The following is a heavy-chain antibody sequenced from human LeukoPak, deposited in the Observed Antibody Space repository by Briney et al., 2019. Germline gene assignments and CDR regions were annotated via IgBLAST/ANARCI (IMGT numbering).Heavy chain of an antibody. CDR1: GGTFSSYA. CDR3: AGEDSSGSNQGNY. D-gene: IGHD3-22*01. CDR2: IIPILGIA. Sequence: ASVKVSCKASGGTFSSYAISWVRQAPGQGLEWMGRIIPILGIANYAQKFQGRVTITADKSTSTAYMELSSLRSEDTAVYYCAGEDSSGSNQGNYWGQGTLVTVSS. J-gene: IGHJ4*02. V-gene: IGHV1-69*04.